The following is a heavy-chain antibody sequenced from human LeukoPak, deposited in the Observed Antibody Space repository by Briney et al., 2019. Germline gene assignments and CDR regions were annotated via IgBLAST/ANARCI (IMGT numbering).Heavy chain of an antibody. CDR3: ARGGWANCTNGVCYNYYYYYMDV. D-gene: IGHD2-8*01. CDR2: ISSRGSTI. CDR1: GFTFSDYY. J-gene: IGHJ6*03. Sequence: GGSLRLSCAASGFTFSDYYMSWIRQAPGKGLEWVSYISSRGSTIYYADSVKGRFTISRDNAKNSLYLQMNSLRAEDTAVYYCARGGWANCTNGVCYNYYYYYMDVWGKGTTVTVSS. V-gene: IGHV3-11*04.